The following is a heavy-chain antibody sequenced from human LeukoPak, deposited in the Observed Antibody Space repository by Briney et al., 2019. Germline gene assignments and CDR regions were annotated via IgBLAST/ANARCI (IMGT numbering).Heavy chain of an antibody. CDR1: GFTVSSNY. CDR3: EIRGYSYGGFDY. V-gene: IGHV3-21*01. CDR2: ISSSSSYI. J-gene: IGHJ4*02. D-gene: IGHD5-18*01. Sequence: GGSLRLSCAASGFTVSSNYMSWVRQAPGKGLDWVSSISSSSSYIYYADSVKGRFTISRDNAKNSLYMPMNRVRDEDTAVYYCEIRGYSYGGFDYWGQGTMVTVSS.